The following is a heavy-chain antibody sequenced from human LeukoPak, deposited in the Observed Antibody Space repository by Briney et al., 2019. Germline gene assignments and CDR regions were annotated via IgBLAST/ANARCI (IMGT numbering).Heavy chain of an antibody. V-gene: IGHV4-34*01. D-gene: IGHD2-2*03. CDR2: INHSGST. CDR3: ARCSGPLGYCRH. Sequence: AETLSLTCAVYGGSFSGYYWRWIRQPPGKGLEWIGEINHSGSTNYNPSLKGRFTISVDTSKNQFSLQLSSVTAADTAVYYCARCSGPLGYCRHWAQGTLVTVSS. J-gene: IGHJ4*02. CDR1: GGSFSGYY.